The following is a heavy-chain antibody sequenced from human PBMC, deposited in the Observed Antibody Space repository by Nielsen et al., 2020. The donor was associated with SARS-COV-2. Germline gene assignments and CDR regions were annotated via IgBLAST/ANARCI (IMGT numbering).Heavy chain of an antibody. V-gene: IGHV3-48*03. J-gene: IGHJ4*01. CDR2: ISSSGSTI. CDR1: GFTFSSYE. D-gene: IGHD3-3*01. Sequence: GGSLRLSCAASGFTFSSYEMNWVRQAPGKGLEWVSYISSSGSTIYYADSVKGRFTISRDNAKNSLYLQMNSLRAEDTAVYYCARGDFWSGYYFDLWGQGALVTVSS. CDR3: ARGDFWSGYYFDL.